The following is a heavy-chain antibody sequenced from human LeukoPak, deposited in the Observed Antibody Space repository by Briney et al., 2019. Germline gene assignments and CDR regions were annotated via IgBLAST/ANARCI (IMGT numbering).Heavy chain of an antibody. D-gene: IGHD6-19*01. CDR1: GFTFSSYT. CDR3: TRSAIAVAGTGAFDI. J-gene: IGHJ3*02. V-gene: IGHV3-21*01. Sequence: GGSLRLSCAASGFTFSSYTMNWVRQAPGKVLEWVSSIKESGTDVYYAVSVKGRFTISRDNTENSMYLELNDLGADDTAVYYCTRSAIAVAGTGAFDIWGQGTMVTVSS. CDR2: IKESGTDV.